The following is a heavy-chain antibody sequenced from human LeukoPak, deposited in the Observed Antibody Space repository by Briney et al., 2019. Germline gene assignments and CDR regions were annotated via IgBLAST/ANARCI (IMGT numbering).Heavy chain of an antibody. CDR2: IRSEAKSYAA. J-gene: IGHJ6*03. CDR1: GFTFSGSA. Sequence: GGSLRLSCAASGFTFSGSAMHWVRQASGKGLEWVGQIRSEAKSYAAAYAASVKGRFTISRDDSKNTAYLQMNSLKTEDTAVYYCTVYQLLQPTGYYMDVWGKGTTVTISS. D-gene: IGHD2-2*01. CDR3: TVYQLLQPTGYYMDV. V-gene: IGHV3-73*01.